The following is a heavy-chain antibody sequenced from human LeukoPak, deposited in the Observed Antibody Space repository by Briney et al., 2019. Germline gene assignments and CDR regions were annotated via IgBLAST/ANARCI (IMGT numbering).Heavy chain of an antibody. V-gene: IGHV3-23*01. CDR1: GLTFSSYA. CDR2: ISGSGGST. Sequence: GGSLRLSCAASGLTFSSYAMSWVRQAPGKGLEWVSAISGSGGSTYYADSVKGRFTISRDNSKNTLYLQMNSLRAEDTAVYYCAKDLLWFGEFLFDYWGQGTLVTVSS. J-gene: IGHJ4*02. CDR3: AKDLLWFGEFLFDY. D-gene: IGHD3-10*01.